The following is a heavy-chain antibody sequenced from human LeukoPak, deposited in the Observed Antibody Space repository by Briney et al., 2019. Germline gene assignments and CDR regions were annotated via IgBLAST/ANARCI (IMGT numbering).Heavy chain of an antibody. CDR3: TTVGSGSYYNSGSDY. D-gene: IGHD3-10*01. Sequence: GLFCGVSGLIFSNAWMRWVRHASGKGLEYVVGIKSKTDGGTTDYAAPVKGRFTISRDDSKNTLYLQMNSLKTEDTAVYYCTTVGSGSYYNSGSDYWGQGTLVTVSS. V-gene: IGHV3-15*01. CDR1: GLIFSNAW. J-gene: IGHJ4*02. CDR2: IKSKTDGGTT.